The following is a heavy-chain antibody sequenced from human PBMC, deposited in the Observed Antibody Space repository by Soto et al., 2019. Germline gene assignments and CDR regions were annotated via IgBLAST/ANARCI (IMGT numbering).Heavy chain of an antibody. CDR1: GGPFSSFA. V-gene: IGHV1-69*01. J-gene: IGHJ4*02. CDR3: ARQVQMLWAYFDY. D-gene: IGHD3-16*01. Sequence: QVQLVQSRAEVKKPGSSVKVSCKASGGPFSSFALNWVRQAPGQGLEWMGGIIPILGSPNYPQTFQGRVTITADESTSTVYLDLSSLKSEDTAVYYCARQVQMLWAYFDYWGQGTLVTVSS. CDR2: IIPILGSP.